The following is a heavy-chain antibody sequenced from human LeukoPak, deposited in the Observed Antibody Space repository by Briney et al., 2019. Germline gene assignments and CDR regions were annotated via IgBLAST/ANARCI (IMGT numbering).Heavy chain of an antibody. V-gene: IGHV3-66*02. CDR3: ARDLGVATMGRYYYYYMDV. CDR2: TYSGGST. CDR1: GFTVSSNY. J-gene: IGHJ6*03. Sequence: GGSLRLSCAASGFTVSSNYMSWVRQAPGKGLEWVSVTYSGGSTYYADSVKGRFTISRDNSKNTLYLQMNSLRAEDTAVYYCARDLGVATMGRYYYYYMDVWGKGTTVTVSS. D-gene: IGHD5-12*01.